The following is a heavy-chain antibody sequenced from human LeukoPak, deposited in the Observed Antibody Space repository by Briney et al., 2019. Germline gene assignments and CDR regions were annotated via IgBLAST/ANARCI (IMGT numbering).Heavy chain of an antibody. CDR2: INHSGST. CDR3: ARRWIAAAGMNWFDP. V-gene: IGHV4-34*01. J-gene: IGHJ5*02. D-gene: IGHD6-13*01. Sequence: GSLRLSCAASGFTFDDYAMHWIRQPPGKGLEWIGEINHSGSTNYNPSLKSRVTISVDTSKNQFSLKLSSVTAADTAVYYCARRWIAAAGMNWFDPWGQGTLVTVSS. CDR1: GFTFDDYA.